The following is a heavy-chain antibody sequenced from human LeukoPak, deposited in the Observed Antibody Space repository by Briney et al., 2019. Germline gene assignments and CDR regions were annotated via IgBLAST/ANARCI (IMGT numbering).Heavy chain of an antibody. CDR2: LYSDDTT. V-gene: IGHV3-53*01. J-gene: IGHJ4*02. CDR1: GFIVNSNY. CDR3: ARDSNYDTSGHYY. Sequence: GGSLRLSCAASGFIVNSNYMNWVRQAPGKGLERVSVLYSDDTTYYADSVKGRFTISRDNSKNTLYLQMNSLRAEDTAVYYCARDSNYDTSGHYYWGQGTLVTVSS. D-gene: IGHD3-22*01.